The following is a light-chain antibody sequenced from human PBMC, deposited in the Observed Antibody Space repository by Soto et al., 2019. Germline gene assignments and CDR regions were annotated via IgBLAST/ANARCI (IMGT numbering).Light chain of an antibody. J-gene: IGLJ2*01. V-gene: IGLV2-11*01. Sequence: QSALTQPRSVSGSPGQSVAISCTGTSSDVGTYKYVSWYQQHPGKAPNLIIYDVTERPSGVPDRFSASKSGNTASLTISGLQTEDEADYYCCSYAGTYTPVVFGGGTKLTVL. CDR1: SSDVGTYKY. CDR3: CSYAGTYTPVV. CDR2: DVT.